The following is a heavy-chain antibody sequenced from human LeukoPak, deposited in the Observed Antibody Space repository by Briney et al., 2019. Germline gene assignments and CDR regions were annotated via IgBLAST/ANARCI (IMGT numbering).Heavy chain of an antibody. CDR1: GFTFSSYA. D-gene: IGHD6-19*01. CDR2: ISGSGGST. J-gene: IGHJ4*02. V-gene: IGHV3-23*01. CDR3: AKVWDSSGAFDY. Sequence: GGSLRLSCAASGFTFSSYAMSWVRQAPGKGLEWVSAISGSGGSTYYADSVKDRFTISRDNSKNTLYLQMNSLRAEDTAVYYCAKVWDSSGAFDYWGQGTLVTVSS.